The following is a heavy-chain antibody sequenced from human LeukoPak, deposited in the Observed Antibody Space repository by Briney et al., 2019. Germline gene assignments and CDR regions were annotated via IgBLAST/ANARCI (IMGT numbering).Heavy chain of an antibody. Sequence: SVKVSCMASGGTFSSYAISWVRQAPGQGLEGVGRIIHIFGKANYAQKFQGRVTITTDESTSTAYMKLSSVRSEDTAVYYCARGGSEQLAPSPMDVWGKGTTVTVSS. CDR1: GGTFSSYA. D-gene: IGHD6-6*01. J-gene: IGHJ6*04. CDR3: ARGGSEQLAPSPMDV. CDR2: IIHIFGKA. V-gene: IGHV1-69*05.